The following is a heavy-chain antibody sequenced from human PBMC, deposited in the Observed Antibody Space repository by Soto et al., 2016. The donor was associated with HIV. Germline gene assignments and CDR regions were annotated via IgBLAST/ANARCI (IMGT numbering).Heavy chain of an antibody. CDR2: IYSGGST. CDR1: GFTISFNY. D-gene: IGHD6-13*01. J-gene: IGHJ6*02. V-gene: IGHV3-53*02. Sequence: EVQLVETGGGLIQPGGSLRLSCAASGFTISFNYMSWVRQAPGKGLEWVSVIYSGGSTYYADSVKGRFTISRDNSKNTLYLQMNSLRAEDTAVYYCARGPYSSSWYGMDVWGQGPRSPXP. CDR3: ARGPYSSSWYGMDV.